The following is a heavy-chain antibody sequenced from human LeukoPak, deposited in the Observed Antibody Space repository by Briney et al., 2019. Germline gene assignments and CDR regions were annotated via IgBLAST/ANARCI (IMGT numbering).Heavy chain of an antibody. CDR2: IYYSGST. Sequence: SEALSLTCTVSGGSISSGDYYWSWIRQPPGKGLKWIGYIYYSGSTYYNPSLKSRVTISVDTSKNQFSLKLSSVTAADTAVYHCARTRSSSWDNNWFDPWGQGTLVTVSS. V-gene: IGHV4-30-4*01. CDR3: ARTRSSSWDNNWFDP. D-gene: IGHD6-13*01. CDR1: GGSISSGDYY. J-gene: IGHJ5*02.